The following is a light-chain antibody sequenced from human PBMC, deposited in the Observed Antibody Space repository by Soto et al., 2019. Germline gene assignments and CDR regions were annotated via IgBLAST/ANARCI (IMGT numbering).Light chain of an antibody. V-gene: IGLV1-40*01. J-gene: IGLJ1*01. Sequence: QSVLTQPPSVSGAPGQRVTISCTGSSSNIGAGYDVHWYQQLPGTAPKLLIYGNSNRPSGVPDRFSGSKSGTSASLAITGLQAEDEGDYYCQSYDGSLSGYVFGTGTKVTVL. CDR1: SSNIGAGYD. CDR3: QSYDGSLSGYV. CDR2: GNS.